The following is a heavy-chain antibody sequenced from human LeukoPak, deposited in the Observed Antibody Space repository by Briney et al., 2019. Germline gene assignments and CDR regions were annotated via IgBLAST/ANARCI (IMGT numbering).Heavy chain of an antibody. CDR3: ARWGGHCTSGLCYYFDC. D-gene: IGHD2-8*01. J-gene: IGHJ4*02. V-gene: IGHV1-2*02. CDR1: GYTFTCYY. Sequence: ASVKVSCKASGYTFTCYYQHWVRQAPGQGLELMGCINPHSGDTDYAQEFQGRVTMTRDTSISTAYMELSRLRSDDTAVYYCARWGGHCTSGLCYYFDCWGQGTLVTVSS. CDR2: INPHSGDT.